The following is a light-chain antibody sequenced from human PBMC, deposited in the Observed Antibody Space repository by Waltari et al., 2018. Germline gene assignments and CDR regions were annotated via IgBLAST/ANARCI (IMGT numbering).Light chain of an antibody. CDR3: QVWDSSVVY. CDR2: QDK. CDR1: KLGEKY. V-gene: IGLV3-1*01. J-gene: IGLJ2*01. Sequence: SYEMTQTPSMSVSPGQTATITCSGDKLGEKYVSWYQQRPGQSPGLVIYQDKKRPSGIPERFSASNSGNTATLTISETQAMDEADYYCQVWDSSVVYFGGGTKLTVL.